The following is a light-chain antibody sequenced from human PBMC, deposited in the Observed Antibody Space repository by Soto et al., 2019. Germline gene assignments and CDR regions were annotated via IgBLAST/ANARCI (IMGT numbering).Light chain of an antibody. V-gene: IGKV1-27*01. CDR1: QAISSY. Sequence: DIQLTQSPSSLSASVGDRVTITCRAGQAISSYLAWYQQKPGKVPELLIYATSTLQSGAPSRFSGSGSGTDFTLTISSLQPEEVAKYYCHKYNHAPTFGGGTMVEIK. J-gene: IGKJ4*02. CDR3: HKYNHAPT. CDR2: ATS.